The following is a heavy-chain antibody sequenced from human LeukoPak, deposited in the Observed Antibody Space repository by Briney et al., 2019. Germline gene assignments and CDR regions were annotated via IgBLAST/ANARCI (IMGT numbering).Heavy chain of an antibody. CDR3: AHSADTVTTRFDY. J-gene: IGHJ4*02. CDR1: GFTFRNHG. CDR2: IWYDGSNK. Sequence: GGSLRLSCAASGFTFRNHGMHWVRQAPGKGLEWVAVIWYDGSNKYYADSVKGRFTISRDNAKNSLYLQMNSLRAEDTAVYYCAHSADTVTTRFDYWGQGTLVTVSS. V-gene: IGHV3-33*03. D-gene: IGHD4-17*01.